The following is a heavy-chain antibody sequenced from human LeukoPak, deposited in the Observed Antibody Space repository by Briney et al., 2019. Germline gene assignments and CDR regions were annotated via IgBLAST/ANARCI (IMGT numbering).Heavy chain of an antibody. J-gene: IGHJ4*02. Sequence: GSLRLSCAASGFTFSSYSMNWVRQAPGKGLEWVSSISSSSSYIYYADSVKGRFTISRDNAKNSLYLQMNSLRAEDTAVYYCARAGLITMIVGGDYWGQGTLVTVSS. CDR2: ISSSSSYI. D-gene: IGHD3-22*01. V-gene: IGHV3-21*01. CDR1: GFTFSSYS. CDR3: ARAGLITMIVGGDY.